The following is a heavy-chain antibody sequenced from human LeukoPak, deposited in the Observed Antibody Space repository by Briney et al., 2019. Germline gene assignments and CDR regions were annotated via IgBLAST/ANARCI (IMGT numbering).Heavy chain of an antibody. CDR3: AKDGHSSVCYFDY. CDR2: VWYDGRNK. V-gene: IGHV3-33*06. Sequence: GRSLTLSCAPYGFTFSIYCMHWARHAPGKGLGCVAVVWYDGRNKYYTDSVKGRFTISRDNSKNTLYLQMNRLRAEDTAVYYCAKDGHSSVCYFDYWGQGNLVPVSS. J-gene: IGHJ4*02. D-gene: IGHD3-22*01. CDR1: GFTFSIYC.